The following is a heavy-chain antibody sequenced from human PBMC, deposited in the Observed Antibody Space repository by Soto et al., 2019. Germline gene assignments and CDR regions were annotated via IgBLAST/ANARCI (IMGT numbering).Heavy chain of an antibody. J-gene: IGHJ4*02. V-gene: IGHV1-8*01. CDR2: MNPNNGNS. Sequence: ASVKVCCKASGETLTSYDSYWVRQAHRQGLEWMGWMNPNNGNSGYAQKFQGRVTMTSDTSISTAHMELSSLRSEDTAVYYCARRAETNGWNGFGADKYYFDFWGQGTLVTVSS. D-gene: IGHD1-1*01. CDR3: ARRAETNGWNGFGADKYYFDF. CDR1: GETLTSYD.